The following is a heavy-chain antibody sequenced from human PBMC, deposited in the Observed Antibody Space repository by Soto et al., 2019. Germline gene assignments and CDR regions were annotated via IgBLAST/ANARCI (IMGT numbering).Heavy chain of an antibody. V-gene: IGHV5-51*01. CDR3: AKYACSDSSCFGGVEY. D-gene: IGHD6-19*01. CDR2: IYPGDSDT. J-gene: IGHJ4*02. CDR1: GYSFTNYW. Sequence: GESLKISCKGSGYSFTNYWIGWVRQMPGKGLEWMGNIYPGDSDTRYGPSFQGQVTISADKSISTAYLQWSSLKASDTAMYYCAKYACSDSSCFGGVEYWGQGTPVTVSS.